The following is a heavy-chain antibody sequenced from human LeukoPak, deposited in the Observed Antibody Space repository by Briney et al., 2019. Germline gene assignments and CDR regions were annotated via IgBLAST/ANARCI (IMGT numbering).Heavy chain of an antibody. CDR3: AKIVVVTANPSDY. Sequence: RAGGSLRLSCAASGFTFSSYWMSWVRQAPGKGLEWVAFIRYDGSNKYYADSVKGRFTISRDNSKNTLYLQMNSLRAEDTAVYYCAKIVVVTANPSDYWGQGTLVTVSS. D-gene: IGHD2-21*02. CDR2: IRYDGSNK. J-gene: IGHJ4*02. CDR1: GFTFSSYW. V-gene: IGHV3-30*02.